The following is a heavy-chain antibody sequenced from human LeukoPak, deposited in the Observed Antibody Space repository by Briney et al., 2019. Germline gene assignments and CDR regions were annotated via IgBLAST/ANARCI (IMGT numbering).Heavy chain of an antibody. CDR1: GYTFTGYY. CDR3: ARRAREYSHDAFDI. Sequence: GASVKVSCKASGYTFTGYYMHWVRQAPGQGLEWMGWINPNSRGTDSAQKFQGRFCMTRDTSISTAYMELSRLRSDDTAVYYCARRAREYSHDAFDIWGQGTMVTVSS. V-gene: IGHV1-2*02. CDR2: INPNSRGT. J-gene: IGHJ3*02. D-gene: IGHD5-18*01.